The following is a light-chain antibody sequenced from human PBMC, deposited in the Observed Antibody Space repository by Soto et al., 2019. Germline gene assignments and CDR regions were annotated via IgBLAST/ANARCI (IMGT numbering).Light chain of an antibody. J-gene: IGKJ4*01. Sequence: EIVLTQSPATLSLSPGERATLSCRASQDISSQLAWYQQKPGQAPRLLICDASSRATGIPARFSGSGSGTDFTLTISSLEPEDFAVYYCQQRRNWPITFGGGTKVEIK. CDR3: QQRRNWPIT. CDR1: QDISSQ. CDR2: DAS. V-gene: IGKV3-11*01.